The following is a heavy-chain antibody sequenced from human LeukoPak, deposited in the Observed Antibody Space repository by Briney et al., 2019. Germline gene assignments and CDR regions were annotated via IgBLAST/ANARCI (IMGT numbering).Heavy chain of an antibody. J-gene: IGHJ4*02. CDR1: GFTFSSYG. CDR2: IRYDGSNK. Sequence: GGSLRLSCVASGFTFSSYGMHWVRQAPGKGLEWVAFIRYDGSNKHYADAVKGRFTISRDNSKNTLNLQMNSLRAEDTAVYYCARVEDYDILTGFDYWGQGTLVTVSS. V-gene: IGHV3-30*02. D-gene: IGHD3-9*01. CDR3: ARVEDYDILTGFDY.